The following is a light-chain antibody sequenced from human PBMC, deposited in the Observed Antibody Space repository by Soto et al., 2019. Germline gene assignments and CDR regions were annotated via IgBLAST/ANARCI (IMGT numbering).Light chain of an antibody. CDR3: ATWDDSLNGQGV. CDR1: SSNIGSNS. CDR2: SDN. J-gene: IGLJ3*02. V-gene: IGLV1-44*01. Sequence: QSVLTQPPSASGTPGQRVAIYCSGSSSNIGSNSVSWYQQPPGTAPKLLIYSDNQRPSGVPDRFSGSKSGTSSSLAISGLQLEDEADYYCATWDDSLNGQGVFGGGTKLTVL.